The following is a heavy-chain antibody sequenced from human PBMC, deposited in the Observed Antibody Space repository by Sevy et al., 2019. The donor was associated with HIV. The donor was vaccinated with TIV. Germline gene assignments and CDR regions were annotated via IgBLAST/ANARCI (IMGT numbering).Heavy chain of an antibody. V-gene: IGHV3-30*18. Sequence: GGSLRLSCAASGFTFSSYGMHWVRQAPGKGLEWVAVISYDGSNQYYADSVKGRFTISRDNSKNKLSLQMISLRAEDTAVYYCAKDERYHGSGSPQYWGQGTLVTVSS. CDR3: AKDERYHGSGSPQY. J-gene: IGHJ1*01. CDR2: ISYDGSNQ. CDR1: GFTFSSYG. D-gene: IGHD3-10*01.